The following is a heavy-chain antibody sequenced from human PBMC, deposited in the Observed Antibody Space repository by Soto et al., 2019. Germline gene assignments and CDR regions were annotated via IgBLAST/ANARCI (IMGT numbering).Heavy chain of an antibody. CDR1: GYTFTSYD. V-gene: IGHV1-46*01. J-gene: IGHJ5*02. CDR3: AKIPSRGMIFGAGS. D-gene: IGHD3-3*01. Sequence: QVQLVQSGAEVKKPGASVKVSCKASGYTFTSYDIHWVRQAPGQGLEWMGIINPSGGSSSYAQKFQGRVTMTRDTSTSTVYMELSSLRSEDTAVYYCAKIPSRGMIFGAGSWGQGTLVTVSS. CDR2: INPSGGSS.